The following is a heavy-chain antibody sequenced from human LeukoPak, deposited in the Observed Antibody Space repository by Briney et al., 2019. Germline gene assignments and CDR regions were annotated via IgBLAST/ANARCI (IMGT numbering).Heavy chain of an antibody. Sequence: PSETLSLTCTVSGGSISSYYWSWIRQPPGKGLEWIGYIYYSGSTNYNPSLKSRVTISVDTSKNQFSLKLSSVTAADTAVYYCASGAQYSSSCYSGWFDPWGQGTLVTVSS. J-gene: IGHJ5*02. V-gene: IGHV4-59*01. CDR3: ASGAQYSSSCYSGWFDP. CDR1: GGSISSYY. D-gene: IGHD6-13*01. CDR2: IYYSGST.